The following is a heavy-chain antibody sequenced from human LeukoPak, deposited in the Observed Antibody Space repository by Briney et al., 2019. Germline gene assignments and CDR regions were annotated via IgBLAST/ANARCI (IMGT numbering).Heavy chain of an antibody. Sequence: PWRSLRLSCAASGFSFRSYAMHWVRQAPGKGLEWVAMISYDGTAQYYLDSVKGRFTISRDTSTNTLDLQMNSLRAEDTAVYFCARDFFGDGRSNYFDAWGQGWLVTVSS. J-gene: IGHJ5*02. V-gene: IGHV3-30*04. CDR3: ARDFFGDGRSNYFDA. D-gene: IGHD5-24*01. CDR2: ISYDGTAQ. CDR1: GFSFRSYA.